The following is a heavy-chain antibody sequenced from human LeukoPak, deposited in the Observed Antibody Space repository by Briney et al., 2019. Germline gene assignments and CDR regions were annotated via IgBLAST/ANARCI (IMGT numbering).Heavy chain of an antibody. CDR3: ARAMVRGNGMDV. V-gene: IGHV4-38-2*01. D-gene: IGHD3-10*01. Sequence: PSETLSLTCAVSGYSISSGYYWGWIRQPPGKGLEWIGSIYHSGSTYYNPSLKSRVTISVDTSKNQFSLKLSSVTAADTAVYYCARAMVRGNGMDVWGKGTTVTVSS. J-gene: IGHJ6*04. CDR1: GYSISSGYY. CDR2: IYHSGST.